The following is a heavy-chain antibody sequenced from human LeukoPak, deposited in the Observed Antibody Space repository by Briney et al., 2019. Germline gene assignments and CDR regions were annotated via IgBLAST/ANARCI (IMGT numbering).Heavy chain of an antibody. Sequence: GGSLRLSCVASGFTFSSSSMNWVRQAPGEGLEWVSSINSISTYIYYADSLRGRFTISRANADNSLYLQMNSLRAEDTAVYYCARDIADTGAIDAFDLWGQGTMVTVSS. D-gene: IGHD5-18*01. J-gene: IGHJ3*01. CDR2: INSISTYI. CDR3: ARDIADTGAIDAFDL. CDR1: GFTFSSSS. V-gene: IGHV3-21*01.